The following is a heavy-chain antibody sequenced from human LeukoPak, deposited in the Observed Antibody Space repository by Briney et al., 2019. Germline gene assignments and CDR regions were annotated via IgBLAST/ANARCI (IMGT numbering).Heavy chain of an antibody. J-gene: IGHJ4*02. D-gene: IGHD4-17*01. CDR2: ISYDGSNR. CDR1: GFTFSSYG. CDR3: AKDKGGGGDDDALFDY. V-gene: IGHV3-30*18. Sequence: GGFLRLSCAASGFTFSSYGMHWVRQAPGKGLEWVAAISYDGSNRYYADSVEGRFTISRDNSKNTLYLQMNSLRTEDTAVYYCAKDKGGGGDDDALFDYWGQGTLVTVSS.